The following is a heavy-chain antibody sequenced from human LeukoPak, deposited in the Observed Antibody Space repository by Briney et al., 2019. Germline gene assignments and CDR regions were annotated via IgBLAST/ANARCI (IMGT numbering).Heavy chain of an antibody. D-gene: IGHD4-17*01. CDR1: GGSISSSSYY. CDR2: IYYSGST. Sequence: SETLSLTCTVPGGSISSSSYYWGWIRQPPGKGLEWIGSIYYSGSTYYNPSLKSRVTISVDTSKNQFSLKLSSVTAADTAVYYCASGDDYGDYFDYWGQGTLVTVSS. CDR3: ASGDDYGDYFDY. V-gene: IGHV4-39*01. J-gene: IGHJ4*02.